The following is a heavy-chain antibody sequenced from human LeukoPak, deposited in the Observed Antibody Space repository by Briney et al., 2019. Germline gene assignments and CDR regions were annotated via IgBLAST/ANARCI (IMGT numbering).Heavy chain of an antibody. D-gene: IGHD2-21*01. Sequence: GGSLRLSCAASGFTFSSYSMNWVRQAPGKGLEWVSYISSSSSTIYYTDSVKGRFTISRDNAKNSLYLQMNSLRAEDTAVNYCAKDVARVENAFDIWGQGTMVTVSS. V-gene: IGHV3-48*01. CDR2: ISSSSSTI. CDR3: AKDVARVENAFDI. CDR1: GFTFSSYS. J-gene: IGHJ3*02.